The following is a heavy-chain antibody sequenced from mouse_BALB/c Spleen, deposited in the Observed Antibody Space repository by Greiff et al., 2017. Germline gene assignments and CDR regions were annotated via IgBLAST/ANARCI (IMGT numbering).Heavy chain of an antibody. CDR3: GRLRNGNGVYAMDY. CDR1: GFSFTSYC. D-gene: IGHD1-1*02. J-gene: IGHJ4*01. V-gene: IGHV1S82*01. Sequence: QVQLQQPGAELVRPGASVKLSCKASGFSFTSYCMNWVKQRPGQGLEWIGMIHPSDSATRLNQKFKDKATLTVDKSSSIDYMQLSSPTYQDSAVYYCGRLRNGNGVYAMDYWGEGTSVTVSS. CDR2: IHPSDSAT.